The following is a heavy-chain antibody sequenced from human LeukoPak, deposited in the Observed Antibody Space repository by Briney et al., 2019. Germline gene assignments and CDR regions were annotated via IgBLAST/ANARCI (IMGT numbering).Heavy chain of an antibody. J-gene: IGHJ4*02. V-gene: IGHV3-30-3*01. CDR1: GFTFSSYA. CDR2: ISYDGSNK. D-gene: IGHD4-17*01. Sequence: GESLRLSCAASGFTFSSYAMHWVRQAPGKGLEWVAVISYDGSNKYYADSVKGRFTISRDNSKNTLYLQMNSLRAEDTAVYYCARAPVTTGEFDYWGQGTLVTVSS. CDR3: ARAPVTTGEFDY.